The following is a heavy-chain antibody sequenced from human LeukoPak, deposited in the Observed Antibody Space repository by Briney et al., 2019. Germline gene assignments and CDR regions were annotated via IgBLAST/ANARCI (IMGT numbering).Heavy chain of an antibody. D-gene: IGHD4-17*01. CDR3: ARDLLRPYAFDI. J-gene: IGHJ3*02. Sequence: SETLSLTCTVSGGSISSYYWGWIRQPPGKGLEWIGYIYYSGSTNYNPSLKSRVTISVDTSKNQFSLKLSSVTAADTAVYYCARDLLRPYAFDIWGQGTMVTVSS. CDR2: IYYSGST. V-gene: IGHV4-59*01. CDR1: GGSISSYY.